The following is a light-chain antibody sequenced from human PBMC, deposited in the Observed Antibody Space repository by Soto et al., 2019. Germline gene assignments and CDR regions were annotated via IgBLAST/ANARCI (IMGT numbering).Light chain of an antibody. V-gene: IGLV2-14*03. CDR3: SSYTSSSTLVV. Sequence: QSALTQPASVSGSPGQSITISCTGTSSDVGGYNYVSWYQQHPGKAPKLMIYDVSNRPSGVSNRFSGSKSRNTASLTISGLQVEDEADYYCSSYTSSSTLVVFGGGTKLTVL. CDR2: DVS. J-gene: IGLJ2*01. CDR1: SSDVGGYNY.